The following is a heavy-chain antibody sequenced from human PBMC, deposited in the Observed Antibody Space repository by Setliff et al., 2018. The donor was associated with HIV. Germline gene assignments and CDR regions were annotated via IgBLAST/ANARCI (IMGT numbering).Heavy chain of an antibody. D-gene: IGHD3-3*01. Sequence: ASVKVSCKASGYTFTSYGISWVRQAPGQGLEWMGWISAYNGNTHYAQRLQGRVTMTTDTSSRTAYMELRSLRSDDTAVYYCARQFLDWSNDYYSRYYMDVWGKGTTVTVSS. J-gene: IGHJ6*03. CDR1: GYTFTSYG. V-gene: IGHV1-18*01. CDR3: ARQFLDWSNDYYSRYYMDV. CDR2: ISAYNGNT.